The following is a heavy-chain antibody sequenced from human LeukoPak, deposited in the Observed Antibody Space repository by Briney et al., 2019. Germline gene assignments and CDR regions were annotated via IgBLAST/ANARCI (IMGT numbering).Heavy chain of an antibody. J-gene: IGHJ4*02. V-gene: IGHV4-34*01. Sequence: PSETLSLTCAVYGGSFSGYYWSWIRQPPGKGLEWIGEINHSGSTNYNPSLKSRVTISVDTSKNQFSLKLSSVTAADTAVYYCARGFGGGKVRSQWGQGTLVTVSS. D-gene: IGHD3-10*01. CDR2: INHSGST. CDR1: GGSFSGYY. CDR3: ARGFGGGKVRSQ.